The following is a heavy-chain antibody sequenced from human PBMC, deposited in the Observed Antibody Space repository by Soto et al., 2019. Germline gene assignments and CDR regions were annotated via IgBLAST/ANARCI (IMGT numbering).Heavy chain of an antibody. D-gene: IGHD3-9*01. Sequence: ASVKVSCKASGGTFSSYAISWVRQAPGQGLEWMGGIIPIFGTANYAQKFQGRVTITADESTSTAYMELSSLRSEDTAVYYCARDSDWTAYVGWFDPWGQGTLVTVSS. J-gene: IGHJ5*02. CDR1: GGTFSSYA. V-gene: IGHV1-69*13. CDR3: ARDSDWTAYVGWFDP. CDR2: IIPIFGTA.